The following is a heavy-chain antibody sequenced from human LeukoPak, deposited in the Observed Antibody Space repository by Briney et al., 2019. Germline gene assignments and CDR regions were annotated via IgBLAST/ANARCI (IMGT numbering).Heavy chain of an antibody. D-gene: IGHD2-2*01. J-gene: IGHJ6*04. CDR3: ASTCSSTSCYGFHYGMDV. Sequence: QPGGSLRLSCAASGFTFSSYWMSWVRQAPGKGLEWVANIKQDGSEKYYVDSVKGRFTISRDNAKNSLYLQMNSLRAEDTAVYYCASTCSSTSCYGFHYGMDVWGKGTTVTVSS. CDR1: GFTFSSYW. V-gene: IGHV3-7*03. CDR2: IKQDGSEK.